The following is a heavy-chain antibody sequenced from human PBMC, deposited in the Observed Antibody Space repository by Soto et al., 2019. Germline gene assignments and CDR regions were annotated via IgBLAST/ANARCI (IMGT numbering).Heavy chain of an antibody. J-gene: IGHJ4*02. CDR1: GGTFSNYA. V-gene: IGHV1-69*01. D-gene: IGHD6-6*01. CDR3: ARGPYSSSSASSRHFDY. Sequence: QVQLVQSGAEVKKPGSSVKVSCKASGGTFSNYAISWVRQAPGQGLEWMGGIIPIFGTANYAQKFQGRVTITADESTSTAYMELSSLRSEDTAVYYCARGPYSSSSASSRHFDYWGQGTLVTVSS. CDR2: IIPIFGTA.